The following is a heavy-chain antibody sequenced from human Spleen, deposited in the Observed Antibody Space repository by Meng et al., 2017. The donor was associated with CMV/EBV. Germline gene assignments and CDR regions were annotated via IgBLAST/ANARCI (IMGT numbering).Heavy chain of an antibody. Sequence: ASVKVSCKASGYTFTGYYMHWVQQAPGQGLEWMGWIAPNSGGTNYAQKFQGRVTLNRDTSISTAYMELSRLRFDDTAVYYCARMRGPKDGMDVWGQGTTVTVSS. CDR3: ARMRGPKDGMDV. V-gene: IGHV1-2*02. J-gene: IGHJ6*02. D-gene: IGHD3-10*01. CDR2: IAPNSGGT. CDR1: GYTFTGYY.